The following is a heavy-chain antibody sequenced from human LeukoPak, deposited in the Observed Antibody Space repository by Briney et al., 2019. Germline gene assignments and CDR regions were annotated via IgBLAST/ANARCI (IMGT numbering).Heavy chain of an antibody. CDR2: IYYSGST. V-gene: IGHV4-59*01. CDR3: GRVSAGTSLDP. J-gene: IGHJ5*02. CDR1: GGSISSYY. D-gene: IGHD3-10*01. Sequence: SETLSLTCTVSGGSISSYYWSWIRQPPGKGLEWIGYIYYSGSTNYNPSLKSRVTISVDTSKNQFSLKLSSVTAADTAVYYCGRVSAGTSLDPWGQGTLVTVSS.